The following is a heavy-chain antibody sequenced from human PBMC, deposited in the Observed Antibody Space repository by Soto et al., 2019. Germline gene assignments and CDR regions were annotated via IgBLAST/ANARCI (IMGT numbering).Heavy chain of an antibody. Sequence: PGGSLRLSCAASGFTFSSYAMHWVRQAPGKGLEWVAVISYDGSNKYYADSVKGRFTISRDNSKNTLYLQMNSLRAEDTAVYYCARDLEYSSSSGLLDYWGQGTLVTVSS. V-gene: IGHV3-30-3*01. D-gene: IGHD6-6*01. CDR1: GFTFSSYA. J-gene: IGHJ4*02. CDR2: ISYDGSNK. CDR3: ARDLEYSSSSGLLDY.